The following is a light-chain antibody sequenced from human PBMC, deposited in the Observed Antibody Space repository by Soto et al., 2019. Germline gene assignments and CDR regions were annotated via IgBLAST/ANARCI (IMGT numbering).Light chain of an antibody. Sequence: EIVLTQSPATLSLSPGDRATLSCGASQSVSNNYLAWYQNKPGLTPRVLIYDASRRAAGIPDRFSGSGSGTDFTLTISRLEPEDFAVYYCHQHGSSPWTFGQGTKVETK. CDR2: DAS. V-gene: IGKV3D-20*01. CDR3: HQHGSSPWT. CDR1: QSVSNNY. J-gene: IGKJ1*01.